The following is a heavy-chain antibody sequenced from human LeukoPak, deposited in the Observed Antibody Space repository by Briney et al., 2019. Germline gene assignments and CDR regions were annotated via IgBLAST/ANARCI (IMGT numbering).Heavy chain of an antibody. J-gene: IGHJ5*02. D-gene: IGHD3-3*01. CDR2: ISWNSGSI. CDR1: GFTFSSYE. V-gene: IGHV3-9*01. CDR3: AKDISPIFLGTGTWFDP. Sequence: GGSLRLSCAASGFTFSSYEMNWVRQAPGKGLEWVSGISWNSGSIGYADSVKGRFTISRDNAKNSLYLQMNSLRAEDTAYYYCAKDISPIFLGTGTWFDPWGQGTLVTVSS.